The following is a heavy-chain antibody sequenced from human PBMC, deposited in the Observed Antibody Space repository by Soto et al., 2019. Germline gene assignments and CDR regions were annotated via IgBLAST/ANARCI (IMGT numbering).Heavy chain of an antibody. J-gene: IGHJ4*02. Sequence: EVQLLESGGGLVQPGGSLRLSCAASGSTFGSYAMSWVRQAPGKGLEWVSTISSSGGGTYYADSVKGRFTISRDNSKNTMYLQMKSLRAEDTAVDYCGKAHYDGHGWGQGTLVTVSS. D-gene: IGHD3-16*01. CDR1: GSTFGSYA. V-gene: IGHV3-23*01. CDR3: GKAHYDGHG. CDR2: ISSSGGGT.